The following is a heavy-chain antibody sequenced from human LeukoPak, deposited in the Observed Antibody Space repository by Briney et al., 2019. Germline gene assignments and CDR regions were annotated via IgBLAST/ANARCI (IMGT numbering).Heavy chain of an antibody. CDR1: GGTFSDYV. CDR2: ISPLLGAA. D-gene: IGHD3/OR15-3a*01. J-gene: IGHJ4*02. CDR3: ATYDVLTGFEY. Sequence: SVKVSCKASGGTFSDYVISWVRQAPGQGLNWMGGISPLLGAAKHTQKFQDRVTITADESASTAYMELSDLRSADTAVYYCATYDVLTGFEYWGQGTLVTVPS. V-gene: IGHV1-69*13.